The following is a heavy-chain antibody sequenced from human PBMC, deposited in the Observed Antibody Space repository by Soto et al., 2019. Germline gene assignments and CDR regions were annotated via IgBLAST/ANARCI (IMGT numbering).Heavy chain of an antibody. CDR2: INHSGST. CDR3: ARVMTGTLDAFDI. J-gene: IGHJ3*02. CDR1: GGSFSDYY. V-gene: IGHV4-34*01. Sequence: PSETLSLTCAVYGGSFSDYYWSWIRQPPGKGLEWIGEINHSGSTNYNPSLKSRVTISVDTSKNQLSLKLSSVTAADTAVYYCARVMTGTLDAFDIWGQGTMVTVSS. D-gene: IGHD1-20*01.